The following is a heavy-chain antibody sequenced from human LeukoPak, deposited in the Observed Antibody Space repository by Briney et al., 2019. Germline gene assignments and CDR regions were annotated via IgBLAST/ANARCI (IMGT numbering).Heavy chain of an antibody. CDR1: GLTFSTSG. V-gene: IGHV3-21*06. J-gene: IGHJ4*02. Sequence: GGSLILSCTASGLTFSTSGFNWVRQAPGKGLEWVASIGPTGSDRYHADSIKGRFTISRDNSNNFLYLQMNSLRAEDTAVYYCATETNGRHYDYWGQGTLLTVSS. CDR3: ATETNGRHYDY. CDR2: IGPTGSDR. D-gene: IGHD1-14*01.